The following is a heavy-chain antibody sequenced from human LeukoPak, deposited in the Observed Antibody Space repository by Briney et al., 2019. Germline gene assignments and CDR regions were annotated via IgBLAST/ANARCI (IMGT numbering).Heavy chain of an antibody. CDR3: AREGVVRGVIVLKYYYYYMDV. D-gene: IGHD3-10*01. CDR2: IYYSGST. V-gene: IGHV4-59*12. CDR1: GGSISSYY. Sequence: SETLSLTCTVSGGSISSYYWSWIRQPPGKGLEWIGYIYYSGSTNYNPSLKSRVTISVDTSKNQFSLKPSSVTAADTAVYYCAREGVVRGVIVLKYYYYYMDVWGKGTTVTISS. J-gene: IGHJ6*03.